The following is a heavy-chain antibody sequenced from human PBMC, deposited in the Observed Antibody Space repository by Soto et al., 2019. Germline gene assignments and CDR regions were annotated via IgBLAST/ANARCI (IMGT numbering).Heavy chain of an antibody. CDR2: VKREVDGGTV. J-gene: IGHJ4*02. CDR3: TVGHYGD. V-gene: IGHV3-15*01. CDR1: GLTARNVY. Sequence: EVHLVASGGGLVKPGGSLRLSCPASGLTARNVYLSWVRQPPGKGLEWVGHVKREVDGGTVDYGAPVKGRFTISRDDSENTLYLQMNSLKSEDTAVYYCTVGHYGDWGQGTLVTVSS. D-gene: IGHD4-17*01.